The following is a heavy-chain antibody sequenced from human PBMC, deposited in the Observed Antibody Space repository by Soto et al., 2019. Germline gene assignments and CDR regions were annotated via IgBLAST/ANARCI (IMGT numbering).Heavy chain of an antibody. CDR2: IIPFSGSA. D-gene: IGHD6-19*01. Sequence: SVKVTCNASGGTFSTHTISWVRQAHGQGLEWMGGIIPFSGSANYAQKFQGRVTISADKSTITAYMELSSLRSEDTAVYYCARVGGSGSFFDYWGQGTLVT. CDR3: ARVGGSGSFFDY. CDR1: GGTFSTHT. J-gene: IGHJ4*02. V-gene: IGHV1-69*06.